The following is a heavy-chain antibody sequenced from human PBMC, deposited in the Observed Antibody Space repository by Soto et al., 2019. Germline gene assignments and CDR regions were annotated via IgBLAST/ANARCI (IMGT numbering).Heavy chain of an antibody. D-gene: IGHD6-19*01. CDR1: GGTFRTYA. J-gene: IGHJ6*02. Sequence: QVQLLQSGAEVKTPGSSVRVSCEASGGTFRTYAISWVRQAPGQGIEWMGELIPIFGTVNYAQTFQGRVTITADESTTTVYMVLRSLRSEDTAVYYCAKGAVAVTPTSYYYDGMDVWGQGTTVTVSS. CDR3: AKGAVAVTPTSYYYDGMDV. CDR2: LIPIFGTV. V-gene: IGHV1-69*12.